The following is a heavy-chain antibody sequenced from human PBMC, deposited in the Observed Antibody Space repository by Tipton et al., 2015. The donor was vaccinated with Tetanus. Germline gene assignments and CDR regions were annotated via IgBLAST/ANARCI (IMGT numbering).Heavy chain of an antibody. Sequence: TLSLTCAVYGGSFSGYYWSWIRQPPGKGLEWIGEINHSGSTNYNPSLKSRVTISVDTSKNQFSLKLSSVTAADTAVYYCAGGIVVVVAATGSNPYYFDYWGQGTLVTVSS. CDR2: INHSGST. D-gene: IGHD2-15*01. CDR3: AGGIVVVVAATGSNPYYFDY. V-gene: IGHV4-34*01. J-gene: IGHJ4*02. CDR1: GGSFSGYY.